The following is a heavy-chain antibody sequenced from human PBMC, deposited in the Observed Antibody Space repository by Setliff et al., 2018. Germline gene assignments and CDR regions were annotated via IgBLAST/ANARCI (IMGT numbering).Heavy chain of an antibody. D-gene: IGHD6-13*01. CDR2: IYSSGSX. V-gene: IGHV4-30-4*02. Sequence: SETLSLTCTVXGGSISSGDSXXXWIRQPPGKGLEWIGYIYSSGSXXYNPSIKSRVSISVDTSKNQFSLKLSAVTSANTAQXSCAXXXXRSWYGFDYWGQGTLVTVSS. J-gene: IGHJ4*02. CDR1: GGSISSGDSX. CDR3: AXXXXRSWYGFDY.